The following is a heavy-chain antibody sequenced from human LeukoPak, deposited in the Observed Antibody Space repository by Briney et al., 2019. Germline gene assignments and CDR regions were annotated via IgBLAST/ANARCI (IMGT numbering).Heavy chain of an antibody. CDR1: GGSISSSNW. CDR3: ARVRRDILTGYYYFDY. CDR2: IYHSGST. V-gene: IGHV4-4*02. Sequence: SETLSLTCAVSGGSISSSNWWSWVRQPPGKGLEWIGEIYHSGSTNYNPSLKSRVTISVDKSKNQFSLKLNSVTAADTAVYYCARVRRDILTGYYYFDYWGQGTLVTVSS. D-gene: IGHD3-9*01. J-gene: IGHJ4*02.